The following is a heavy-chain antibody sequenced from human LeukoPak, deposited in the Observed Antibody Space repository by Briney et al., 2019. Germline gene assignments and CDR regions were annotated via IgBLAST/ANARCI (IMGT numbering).Heavy chain of an antibody. CDR2: ISYDGRNK. J-gene: IGHJ4*02. CDR1: GFIFSSYA. Sequence: PGGSLRLSCAASGFIFSSYALHWFRQAPGKGPEWVAVISYDGRNKYYGESMKGRFTISRDNSKNTLSLQMDSLRGEDTAVYYCVRDGAPYYDILTGYYHLDYWGQGTLVTVPS. V-gene: IGHV3-30*01. D-gene: IGHD3-9*01. CDR3: VRDGAPYYDILTGYYHLDY.